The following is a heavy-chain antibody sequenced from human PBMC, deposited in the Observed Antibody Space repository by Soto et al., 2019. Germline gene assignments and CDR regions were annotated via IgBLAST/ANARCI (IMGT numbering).Heavy chain of an antibody. CDR1: GFSLSTRGMG. V-gene: IGHV2-5*02. J-gene: IGHJ6*02. CDR2: IYWDDDK. CDR3: AHDSSGSYGMHI. Sequence: QITLKESGPTLVKPTQTLTLTCTVSGFSLSTRGMGVGWIRQPPGKALEWLALIYWDDDKRYSPSLKSRLTPTKDTSKSQVVLTMTNVYPVNTGTYYCAHDSSGSYGMHIWGQGTTVTVSS. D-gene: IGHD6-6*01.